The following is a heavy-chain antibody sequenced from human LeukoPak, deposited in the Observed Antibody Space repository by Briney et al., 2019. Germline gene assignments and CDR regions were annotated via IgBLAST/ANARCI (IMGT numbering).Heavy chain of an antibody. J-gene: IGHJ4*02. CDR3: ARWVEYSSGWPLYFDY. CDR2: IYTSGST. Sequence: KASETLSLTCTVSGGSICSYYWSWLRQPAGRGLEWIGRIYTSGSTNYNPSLKSRVTMSVDTSKNQFSLKLSSVTAADTAVYYCARWVEYSSGWPLYFDYWGQGTLVTVSS. D-gene: IGHD6-19*01. CDR1: GGSICSYY. V-gene: IGHV4-4*07.